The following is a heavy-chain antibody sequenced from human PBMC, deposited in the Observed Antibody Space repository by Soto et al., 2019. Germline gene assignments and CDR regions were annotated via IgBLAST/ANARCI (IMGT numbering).Heavy chain of an antibody. CDR2: INYRGTT. Sequence: QVQLQESGPGLVRPSQTLSLTCTVSGGSISNGDYYWNWIRQHPGKGLEWIGYINYRGTTFYNPSLKSRVFISVETSKNQFSLNLSSVTAADTAVYFCARDVPGEAPYWSQGTLVTVSS. J-gene: IGHJ4*02. V-gene: IGHV4-31*03. D-gene: IGHD2-2*01. CDR3: ARDVPGEAPY. CDR1: GGSISNGDYY.